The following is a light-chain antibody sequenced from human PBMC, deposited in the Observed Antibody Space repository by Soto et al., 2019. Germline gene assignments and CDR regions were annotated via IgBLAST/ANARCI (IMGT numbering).Light chain of an antibody. V-gene: IGLV2-14*01. CDR2: EVS. J-gene: IGLJ1*01. CDR1: SSDVGGYNY. CDR3: SSYTRSSTLV. Sequence: QSALTQPASVSGSPGQSITISCTGTSSDVGGYNYVSWYQQHTGKAPKLMIYEVSNRPSGVSNRFSGSKSGNTASLTISGLQAEDEADYYCSSYTRSSTLVFGTGTKLTVL.